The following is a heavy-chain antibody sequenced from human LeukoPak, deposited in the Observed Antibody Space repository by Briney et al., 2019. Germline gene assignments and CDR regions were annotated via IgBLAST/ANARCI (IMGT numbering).Heavy chain of an antibody. CDR2: IYSGGTT. Sequence: PGGSLRLSCAASGFIVSSNYMSWVRQVPGKGLEWISVIYSGGTTYYADSVKGRFTISRDSSENTLYLQMNSLRAEDTAVYYCARDPYSGAYGDTYYYFMDVWGKGTTVTISS. CDR3: ARDPYSGAYGDTYYYFMDV. V-gene: IGHV3-53*05. J-gene: IGHJ6*03. CDR1: GFIVSSNY. D-gene: IGHD1-26*01.